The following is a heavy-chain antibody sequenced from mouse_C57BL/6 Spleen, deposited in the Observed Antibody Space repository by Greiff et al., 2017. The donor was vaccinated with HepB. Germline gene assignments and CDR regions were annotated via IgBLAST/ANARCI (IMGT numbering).Heavy chain of an antibody. J-gene: IGHJ4*01. V-gene: IGHV1-4*01. D-gene: IGHD2-3*01. CDR3: ARKEGYDGYRAMDY. CDR2: INPSSGYT. Sequence: QVQLKESGAELARPGASVKMSCKASGYTFTSYTMHWVKQRPGQGLEWIGYINPSSGYTKYNQKFKDKATLTADKSSSTAYMQLSSLTSEDSAVYYCARKEGYDGYRAMDYWGQGTSVTVSS. CDR1: GYTFTSYT.